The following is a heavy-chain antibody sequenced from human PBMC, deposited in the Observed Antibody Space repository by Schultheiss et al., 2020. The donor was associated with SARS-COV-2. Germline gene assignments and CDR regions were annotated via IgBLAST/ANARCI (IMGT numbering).Heavy chain of an antibody. CDR3: ARSIGAVAEDLGIDY. J-gene: IGHJ4*02. V-gene: IGHV3-48*03. Sequence: GGSLRLSCAASGFTFSSYEMNWVRQAPGKGLEWVSYISSSGSTIYYADSVKGRFTISRDNSKNTLYLQMNSLRAEDTAVYYCARSIGAVAEDLGIDYWGQGTLVTVSS. CDR2: ISSSGSTI. D-gene: IGHD6-19*01. CDR1: GFTFSSYE.